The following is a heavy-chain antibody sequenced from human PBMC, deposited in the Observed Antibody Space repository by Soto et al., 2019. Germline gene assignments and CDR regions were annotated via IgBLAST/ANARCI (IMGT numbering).Heavy chain of an antibody. V-gene: IGHV4-61*01. J-gene: IGHJ6*02. CDR2: IFFTGST. Sequence: QVQLQESGPGLVKPSETLSLTCTVSGGSVSSGSYHWSWIRQPPGKGLEWIGYIFFTGSTNYNPSLKSRVTISVDTSKNQFSLKLRSVTAADTAVYYCARDGHGMDAWGQGTTVTVSS. CDR1: GGSVSSGSYH. CDR3: ARDGHGMDA.